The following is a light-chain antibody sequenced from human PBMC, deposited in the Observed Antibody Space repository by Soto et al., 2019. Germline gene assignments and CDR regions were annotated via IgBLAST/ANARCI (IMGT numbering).Light chain of an antibody. CDR2: SAS. CDR3: HHYHNWPMT. Sequence: PATLSVSPGERATLSCRASQSISSNLAWYQQKPGQAPRLLIYSASTRATGIPARFSGSGSGTEFTLTISSLQSEDFAVYYCHHYHNWPMTFGQGTRLEIK. V-gene: IGKV3-15*01. CDR1: QSISSN. J-gene: IGKJ5*01.